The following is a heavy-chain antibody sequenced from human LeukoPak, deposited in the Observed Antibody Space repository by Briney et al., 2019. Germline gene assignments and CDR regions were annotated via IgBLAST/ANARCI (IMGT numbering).Heavy chain of an antibody. CDR2: IRGDGSTT. CDR1: GFTFATYA. D-gene: IGHD1-26*01. Sequence: PGGSLRLSCAASGFTFATYAMSWVRQAPGKGLEWVSVIRGDGSTTYYADSMKGRFTISRDNSKNTVYLQMNSLTAEDTAVYYCAAHRYSGIYPYYFDYWGQGALVTVSS. V-gene: IGHV3-23*01. CDR3: AAHRYSGIYPYYFDY. J-gene: IGHJ4*02.